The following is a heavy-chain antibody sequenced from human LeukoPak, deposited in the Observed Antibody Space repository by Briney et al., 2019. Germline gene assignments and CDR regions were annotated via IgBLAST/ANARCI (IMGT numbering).Heavy chain of an antibody. CDR1: GYTFTSYD. J-gene: IGHJ5*02. CDR2: MNPNSGNT. V-gene: IGHV1-8*03. CDR3: ARVGETYYDFWSGYYSGYWFDT. Sequence: ASLKLSCKASGYTFTSYDINRVRQATGPGLEWMGWMNPNSGNTGYAHKFPARVTITRNASIRKAYMELSSLRSEDTAVYSCARVGETYYDFWSGYYSGYWFDTWGQGKLVTVSS. D-gene: IGHD3-3*01.